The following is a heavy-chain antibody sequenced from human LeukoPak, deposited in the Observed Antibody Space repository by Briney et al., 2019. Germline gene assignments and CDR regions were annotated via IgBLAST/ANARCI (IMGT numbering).Heavy chain of an antibody. V-gene: IGHV3-23*01. CDR1: AFTFSYYG. Sequence: PGGSLRLSCAASAFTFSYYGMSWVRQAPGKGLEWVSALRGSGGSTFYAYSVRGRFTISRDNSKNTLYLQMNSLRAEDTAVYYCAKVGITYYYDSSGYYSTAPFDYWGQGTLVTVSS. D-gene: IGHD3-22*01. CDR2: LRGSGGST. CDR3: AKVGITYYYDSSGYYSTAPFDY. J-gene: IGHJ4*02.